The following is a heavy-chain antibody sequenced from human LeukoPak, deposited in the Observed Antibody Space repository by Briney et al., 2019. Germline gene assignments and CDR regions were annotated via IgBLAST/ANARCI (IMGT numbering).Heavy chain of an antibody. Sequence: SETLSLTCTASAGSISSYSRCWIRQPAGKGLEWIGRIYTSGSTTYNPCHRSRVTMSVDTSKNQFSLKLSSVTAADAAVYYCARKAGAGTYFDYWGQGTLVTVSS. J-gene: IGHJ4*02. D-gene: IGHD6-19*01. CDR2: IYTSGST. V-gene: IGHV4-4*07. CDR1: AGSISSYS. CDR3: ARKAGAGTYFDY.